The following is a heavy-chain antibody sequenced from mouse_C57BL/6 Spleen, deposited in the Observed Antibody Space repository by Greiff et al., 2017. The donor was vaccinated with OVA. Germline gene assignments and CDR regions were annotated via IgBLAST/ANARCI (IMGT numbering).Heavy chain of an antibody. J-gene: IGHJ1*03. D-gene: IGHD1-1*01. Sequence: VQLQQSGAELVRPGSSVKLSCKASGYTFTSYWMDWVKQRPGQGLEWIGNIYPSDSETHYNQKFKDKATLTVDKSSSTAYMQLSSLTSEDSAVYYCARPPHYYGSSYWYFDVWGTGTTVTVSS. V-gene: IGHV1-61*01. CDR2: IYPSDSET. CDR3: ARPPHYYGSSYWYFDV. CDR1: GYTFTSYW.